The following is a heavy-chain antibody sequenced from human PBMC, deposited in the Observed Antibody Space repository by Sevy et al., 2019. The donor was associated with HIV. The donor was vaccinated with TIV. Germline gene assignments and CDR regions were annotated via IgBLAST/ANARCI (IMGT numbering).Heavy chain of an antibody. CDR3: AKESPPYYYDSSGYLHFDY. J-gene: IGHJ4*02. CDR2: ISGNGGNT. V-gene: IGHV3-23*01. CDR1: GFTFNNYA. D-gene: IGHD3-22*01. Sequence: GGSLRLSCAASGFTFNNYAMSWVRQAPGKGLEWVSAISGNGGNTYYADSVKGRFTISRDNSKNTLYRRMNSLRAEDTAVYYCAKESPPYYYDSSGYLHFDYWGQGTLVTVSS.